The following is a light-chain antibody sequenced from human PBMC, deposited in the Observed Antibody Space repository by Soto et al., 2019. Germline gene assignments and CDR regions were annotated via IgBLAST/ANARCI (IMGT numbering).Light chain of an antibody. J-gene: IGLJ1*01. CDR1: SSDVGGYNY. V-gene: IGLV2-14*01. Sequence: QSALTQPASVSGSPGQSITISCTGTSSDVGGYNYVSWYQQHPGKAPKLMIYDVSNRPSGVSNRFSGSKSGNTASLTISGLQAEDEADYYCGSYTSSSTHVFGTGTKVTVL. CDR2: DVS. CDR3: GSYTSSSTHV.